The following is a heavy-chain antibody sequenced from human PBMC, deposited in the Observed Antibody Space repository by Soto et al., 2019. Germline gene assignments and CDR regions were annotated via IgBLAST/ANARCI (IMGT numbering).Heavy chain of an antibody. CDR3: ASEEGWFGVLFFDGMDV. J-gene: IGHJ6*02. CDR2: VSGGGGGT. V-gene: IGHV3-23*01. CDR1: GFTFSDHA. D-gene: IGHD3-10*01. Sequence: EEQLLESGGGLVQPGGSLRLSCVASGFTFSDHAMSWVRQSPGKGLEWVATVSGGGGGTYYADSVTGRFIISRDNSKNTLYLQMNGLRGEDTATYYCASEEGWFGVLFFDGMDVWGQGTTVTVS.